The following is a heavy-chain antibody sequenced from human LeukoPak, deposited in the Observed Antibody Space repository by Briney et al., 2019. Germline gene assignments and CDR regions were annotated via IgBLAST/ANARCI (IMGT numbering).Heavy chain of an antibody. D-gene: IGHD3-22*01. CDR3: TGALYHYDGGNYY. J-gene: IGHJ4*02. CDR1: GFTFSSYG. Sequence: PGGSLRLSCAASGFTFSSYGMHWVRQAPGKGLEWVAVISYDGSNKYYADPVKGRFTISRDNSKNTLYLQMNSLRAEDTAVYYCTGALYHYDGGNYYWGQGTLVTVSS. CDR2: ISYDGSNK. V-gene: IGHV3-30*03.